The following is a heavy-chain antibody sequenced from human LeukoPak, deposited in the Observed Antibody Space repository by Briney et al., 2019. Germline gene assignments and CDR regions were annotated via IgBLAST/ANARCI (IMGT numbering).Heavy chain of an antibody. CDR2: ISSSGSTI. D-gene: IGHD1-26*01. Sequence: GGSLRLSCPASGFTFSDYYMSWIRQAPGKGLEWVSYISSSGSTIYYADSVKGRFTISRGNAKNSLYLQMNSLRAEDTAVYYCARRWWSGSYSYWGQGTLVTVSS. J-gene: IGHJ4*02. V-gene: IGHV3-11*01. CDR1: GFTFSDYY. CDR3: ARRWWSGSYSY.